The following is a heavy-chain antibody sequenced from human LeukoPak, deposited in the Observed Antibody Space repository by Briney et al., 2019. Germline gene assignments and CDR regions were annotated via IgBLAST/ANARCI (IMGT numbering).Heavy chain of an antibody. Sequence: PSETLSLTCTVSGGSISSSSYYWGWIRQPPGKGLEWIGSIYYSGSTYYNPSLKSRVTISVDTSKNQFSLKLSSVTAADTAVHYCAVGPVEMATITFVGWGQGTLVTASS. J-gene: IGHJ4*02. V-gene: IGHV4-39*01. CDR3: AVGPVEMATITFVG. CDR2: IYYSGST. D-gene: IGHD5-24*01. CDR1: GGSISSSSYY.